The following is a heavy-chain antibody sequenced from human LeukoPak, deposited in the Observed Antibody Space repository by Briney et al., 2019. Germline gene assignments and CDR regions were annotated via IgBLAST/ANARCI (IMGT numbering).Heavy chain of an antibody. V-gene: IGHV3-21*01. CDR3: ARDGSGSGDY. D-gene: IGHD2-15*01. CDR2: ISSDATNI. Sequence: PGGSLRLSCAASGFTFSIYDMNWVRQAPGKGLEWVASISSDATNIYYTDSVKGRFTISGDNAKNSLYLQMNSLRVEDTAVYYCARDGSGSGDYWGQGTLVTVSS. CDR1: GFTFSIYD. J-gene: IGHJ4*02.